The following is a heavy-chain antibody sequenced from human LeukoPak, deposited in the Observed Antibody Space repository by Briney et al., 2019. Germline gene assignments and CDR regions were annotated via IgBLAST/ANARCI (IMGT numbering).Heavy chain of an antibody. Sequence: ASVKVSCKASGYTFTGYYMHWVRQAPGQGLEWMGWINPNSGGTNYAQKFQGRVTMTRDTSISTAYMELSRLRSDDTAVYYCARVRGPTRLMRDWFDPWGQGTLVTVSS. CDR2: INPNSGGT. V-gene: IGHV1-2*02. J-gene: IGHJ5*02. CDR3: ARVRGPTRLMRDWFDP. CDR1: GYTFTGYY. D-gene: IGHD3-16*01.